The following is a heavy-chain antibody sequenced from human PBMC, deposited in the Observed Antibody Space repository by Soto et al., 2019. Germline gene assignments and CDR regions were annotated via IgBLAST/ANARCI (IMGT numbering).Heavy chain of an antibody. Sequence: SETLSLTCTVSGGSITTNYWSWIRQPPGKGLEWIGYIYYRGSTNYNPSLKRRVTISVDTSKNQFSLKLGSVTAADTAVYYCARMTYYVFLTGYPPEYYFNYWGQEPLVTVSS. CDR1: GGSITTNY. J-gene: IGHJ4*02. V-gene: IGHV4-59*01. CDR3: ARMTYYVFLTGYPPEYYFNY. D-gene: IGHD3-9*01. CDR2: IYYRGST.